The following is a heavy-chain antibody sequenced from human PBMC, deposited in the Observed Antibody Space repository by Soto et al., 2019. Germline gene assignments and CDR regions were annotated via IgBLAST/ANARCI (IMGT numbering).Heavy chain of an antibody. Sequence: QVQLVESGGGVVQPGRSLRLSCAASGFTFSSYGMHWVRQAPGKGLEWVAIISYDGSNTYYADSVKGRFTISRDNSKNKLNLQMNSLRAEDTSVYYCAKEGGLSGSYYISSSYYFDYWGQGTLVTVSS. CDR3: AKEGGLSGSYYISSSYYFDY. V-gene: IGHV3-30*18. J-gene: IGHJ4*02. CDR2: ISYDGSNT. CDR1: GFTFSSYG. D-gene: IGHD1-26*01.